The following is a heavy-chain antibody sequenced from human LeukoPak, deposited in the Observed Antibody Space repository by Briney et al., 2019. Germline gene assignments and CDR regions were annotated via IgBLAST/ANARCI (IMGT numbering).Heavy chain of an antibody. CDR1: GFTFSSYS. CDR3: ARGRGNYPDYYYYYMDV. Sequence: GGSLRLSCAASGFTFSSYSMNWVRQAPGKGLEWVSSISSSSSYIYYADSVKGRFTISRDNAKNSLYLQMNSLRAEDTAVYYCARGRGNYPDYYYYYMDVWGKGTTVTVSS. CDR2: ISSSSSYI. J-gene: IGHJ6*03. V-gene: IGHV3-21*01. D-gene: IGHD4-11*01.